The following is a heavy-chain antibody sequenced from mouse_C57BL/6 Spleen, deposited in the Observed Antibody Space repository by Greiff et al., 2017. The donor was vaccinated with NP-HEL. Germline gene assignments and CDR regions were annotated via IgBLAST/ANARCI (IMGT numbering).Heavy chain of an antibody. CDR1: GYTFTSYG. V-gene: IGHV1-81*01. CDR2: IYPRSGNT. CDR3: ARSSYYDYDGGIYYAMDY. Sequence: QVQLQQSGAELARPGASVKLSCKASGYTFTSYGISWVKQRTGQGLEWIGEIYPRSGNTYYNEKFKGKATLTADKSSSTAYMELRSLTSEDSAVYFCARSSYYDYDGGIYYAMDYWGQGTSVTVSS. D-gene: IGHD2-4*01. J-gene: IGHJ4*01.